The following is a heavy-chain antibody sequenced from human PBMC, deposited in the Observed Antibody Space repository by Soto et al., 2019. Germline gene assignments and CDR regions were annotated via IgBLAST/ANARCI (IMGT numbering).Heavy chain of an antibody. CDR1: GGSISSYY. D-gene: IGHD5-18*01. Sequence: SQTLSLTCTVSGGSISSYYWRWIRQPPGKGPEWIGYIYYSGSTNYNPSRKSRVTISVDTSKNQFSLKLSSVTAADTAVYYCARLRGYSYGWAVYYYYGMDVWGQGTTVTVSS. CDR2: IYYSGST. V-gene: IGHV4-59*01. CDR3: ARLRGYSYGWAVYYYYGMDV. J-gene: IGHJ6*02.